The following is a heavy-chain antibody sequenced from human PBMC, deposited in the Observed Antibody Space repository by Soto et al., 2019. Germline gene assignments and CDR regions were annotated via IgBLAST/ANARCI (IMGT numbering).Heavy chain of an antibody. CDR3: ASLTTVAGGDRYYYGMDV. D-gene: IGHD6-19*01. CDR2: IIPIFGTA. J-gene: IGHJ6*02. V-gene: IGHV1-69*06. CDR1: GGTFSSYA. Sequence: QVQLVQSGAEVKKPGSSVKVSCKASGGTFSSYAISWVRQAPGQGLEWMGGIIPIFGTANYAQKFQGRVTITADKSTSTAYMELSSLRSEDTAVYYCASLTTVAGGDRYYYGMDVWGQGTTVTVSS.